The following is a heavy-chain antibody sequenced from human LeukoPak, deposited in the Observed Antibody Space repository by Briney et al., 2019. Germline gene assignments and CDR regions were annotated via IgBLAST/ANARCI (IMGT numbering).Heavy chain of an antibody. CDR1: GFTFSSYA. J-gene: IGHJ4*02. D-gene: IGHD3-3*01. CDR2: ISGSGGST. CDR3: AKDRGYDFWSGYYTNSVDY. V-gene: IGHV3-23*01. Sequence: GGSLRLSCAASGFTFSSYAMSWVRQAPGKGLEWVSAISGSGGSTYYADSVKRRFTISRDNSKNSLYLQMNRLRAEDTAVYYCAKDRGYDFWSGYYTNSVDYWGQGTLVTVSS.